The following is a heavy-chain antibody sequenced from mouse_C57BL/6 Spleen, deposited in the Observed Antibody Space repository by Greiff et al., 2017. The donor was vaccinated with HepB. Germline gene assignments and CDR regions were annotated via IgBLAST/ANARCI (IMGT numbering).Heavy chain of an antibody. CDR2: FYPGSGSI. Sequence: LVESGAELVKPGASVKLSCKASGYTFTEYTIHWVKQRSGQGLEWIGWFYPGSGSIKYNGKFKDKATLTADKSSSTDYMALSRLTSEDSAVYFCAGHDDRTTVVAFDYWGQGTTLTVSS. CDR1: GYTFTEYT. V-gene: IGHV1-62-2*01. D-gene: IGHD1-1*01. J-gene: IGHJ2*01. CDR3: AGHDDRTTVVAFDY.